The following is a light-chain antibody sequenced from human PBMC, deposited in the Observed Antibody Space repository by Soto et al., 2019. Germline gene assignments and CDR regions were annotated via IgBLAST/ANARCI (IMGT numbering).Light chain of an antibody. Sequence: EIVLTQSPTTLSVSPGQRATLSCRASQSIGNYVAWYQQKPGQAPRLLMYDASTRATGIPARFSGSGSGTDFTLTISSLEPEDFAAYHCQQRRNWISFGPGTKVEIK. V-gene: IGKV3-11*01. CDR2: DAS. J-gene: IGKJ1*01. CDR1: QSIGNY. CDR3: QQRRNWIS.